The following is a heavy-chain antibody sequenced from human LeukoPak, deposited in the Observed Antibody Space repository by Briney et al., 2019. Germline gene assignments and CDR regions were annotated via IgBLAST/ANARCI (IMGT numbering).Heavy chain of an antibody. Sequence: PGGSLRLSCAASGFTFSSYGMHWVRQAPGKGLEWVSVIYSGGSTYYADSVKGRFTISRDNSKNTLYLQMNSLRAEDTAVYYCAREGQQDCSGGSCYTSPFDYWGQGTLVTVSS. V-gene: IGHV3-66*01. J-gene: IGHJ4*02. D-gene: IGHD2-15*01. CDR1: GFTFSSYG. CDR3: AREGQQDCSGGSCYTSPFDY. CDR2: IYSGGST.